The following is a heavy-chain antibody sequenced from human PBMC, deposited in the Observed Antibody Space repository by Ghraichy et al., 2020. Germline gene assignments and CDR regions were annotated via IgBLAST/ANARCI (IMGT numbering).Heavy chain of an antibody. CDR1: GGSFSGYY. D-gene: IGHD6-13*01. Sequence: ESLNISCAVYGGSFSGYYWSWIRQPPGKGLEWIGEINHSGSTNYNPSLKSRVTISVDTSKNQFSLKLSSVTAADTAVYYCARGQFLHSSWYTDYWGQGTLVTVSS. J-gene: IGHJ4*02. CDR2: INHSGST. V-gene: IGHV4-34*01. CDR3: ARGQFLHSSWYTDY.